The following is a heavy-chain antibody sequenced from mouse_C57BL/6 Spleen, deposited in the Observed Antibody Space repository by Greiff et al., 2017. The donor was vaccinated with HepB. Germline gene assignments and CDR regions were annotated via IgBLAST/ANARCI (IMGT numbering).Heavy chain of an antibody. Sequence: DVHLVESGGGLVKPGGSLKLSCAASGFTFSSYAMSWVRQTPEKRLEWVATISDGGSYTYYPDNVKGRFTISRDNAKNNLYLQMSHLKSEDTAMYYCARDEGLRQAMDYWGQGTSVTVSS. CDR1: GFTFSSYA. J-gene: IGHJ4*01. D-gene: IGHD2-4*01. CDR2: ISDGGSYT. V-gene: IGHV5-4*01. CDR3: ARDEGLRQAMDY.